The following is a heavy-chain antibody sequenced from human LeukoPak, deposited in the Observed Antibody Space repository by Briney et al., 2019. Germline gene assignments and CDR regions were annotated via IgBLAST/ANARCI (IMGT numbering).Heavy chain of an antibody. CDR2: IYYSGST. CDR1: GGSISSSSYY. D-gene: IGHD1-1*01. V-gene: IGHV4-39*07. Sequence: PSETLSLTCTVSGGSISSSSYYWGWIRQPPGKGLEWIGSIYYSGSTYYNPSLKSRVTISVDTSKNQFSLKLSSVTAADTAVYYCARVNWYGYYYGMDVWGKGTTVTVSS. J-gene: IGHJ6*04. CDR3: ARVNWYGYYYGMDV.